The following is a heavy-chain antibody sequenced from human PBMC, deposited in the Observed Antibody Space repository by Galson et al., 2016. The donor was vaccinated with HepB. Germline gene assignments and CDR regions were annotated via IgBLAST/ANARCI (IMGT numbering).Heavy chain of an antibody. Sequence: SVKVSCKASGYTFNTYNMHWVRQAPGQGLEWMGIIKPSGGNTIYAQKFQDRTTMTRDTSTSTVYMELISLRSEDTAVYYCAKDTRSGFFSRWFDPWGQGTLVTVSS. D-gene: IGHD3-3*01. CDR3: AKDTRSGFFSRWFDP. CDR2: IKPSGGNT. CDR1: GYTFNTYN. V-gene: IGHV1-46*02. J-gene: IGHJ5*02.